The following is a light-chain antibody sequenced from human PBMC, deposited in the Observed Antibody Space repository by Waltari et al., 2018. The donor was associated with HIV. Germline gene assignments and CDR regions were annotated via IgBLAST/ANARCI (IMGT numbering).Light chain of an antibody. CDR1: SSTIGSNT. CDR3: AAWDDSLNGYL. J-gene: IGLJ1*01. V-gene: IGLV1-44*01. CDR2: SNN. Sequence: QSVLTQPPSASGTPGQRVAISCSGSSSTIGSNTVNWYQQLPGTAPKLLIYSNNQRPSGVPDRFSGSKSGTSASLAISGLQSEDEADYYCAAWDDSLNGYLFGTGTKVTVL.